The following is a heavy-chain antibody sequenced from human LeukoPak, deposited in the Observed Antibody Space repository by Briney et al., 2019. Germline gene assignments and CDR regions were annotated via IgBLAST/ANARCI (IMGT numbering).Heavy chain of an antibody. Sequence: SETLSLTCAVYGGSFSGYYWSWIRQPPGKGLEWIGEINHSGSTNYNPSLKSRVTISVDTSKNQFSLKLSSVTAADTAVYYCARGRRSQWLPRGWFDPWGQGTLVTVSS. V-gene: IGHV4-34*01. D-gene: IGHD6-19*01. CDR1: GGSFSGYY. CDR3: ARGRRSQWLPRGWFDP. J-gene: IGHJ5*02. CDR2: INHSGST.